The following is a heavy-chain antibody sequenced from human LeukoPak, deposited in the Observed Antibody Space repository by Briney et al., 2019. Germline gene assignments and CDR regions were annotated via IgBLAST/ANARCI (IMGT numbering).Heavy chain of an antibody. CDR1: GFTVSSNY. V-gene: IGHV3-53*01. CDR2: IYSGGST. CDR3: ARGVRGSYYGMDV. J-gene: IGHJ6*02. D-gene: IGHD3-10*01. Sequence: PGGSLRLSCAASGFTVSSNYMSWVRQAPGKGLEWVSVIYSGGSTYYADSVKGRFTISRDKSKNTLYLQMNSLRAEDTAVYYCARGVRGSYYGMDVWGQGTTVTVSS.